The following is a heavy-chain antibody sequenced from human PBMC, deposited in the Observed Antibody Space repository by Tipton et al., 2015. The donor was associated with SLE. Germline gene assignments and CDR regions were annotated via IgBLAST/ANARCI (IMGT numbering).Heavy chain of an antibody. D-gene: IGHD2-15*01. CDR1: GFTFSSYW. CDR2: IKQDGSEK. Sequence: SLRLSCAASGFTFSSYWMSWVRQAPGKGLEWVANIKQDGSEKYYVDSVKGRFTISRDNAKNSLYLQMNSLRAEDTAVYYCATADLLGYCSGGSCHSFFDYWGQGTLVTVSS. V-gene: IGHV3-7*05. J-gene: IGHJ4*02. CDR3: ATADLLGYCSGGSCHSFFDY.